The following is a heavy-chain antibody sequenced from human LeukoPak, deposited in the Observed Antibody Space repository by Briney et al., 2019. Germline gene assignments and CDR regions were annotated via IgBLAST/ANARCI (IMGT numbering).Heavy chain of an antibody. J-gene: IGHJ5*02. CDR3: ATGAYGGSA. CDR1: GGSISSYY. D-gene: IGHD4-23*01. Sequence: ASETLSLTCTGSGGSISSYYWSWIRQPAGKGLEWIGRIYSSGIANYNPSLKSRVTMSVDTSKNQFSLKLTSVTAADTAVYYCATGAYGGSAWGQGILVTVSS. V-gene: IGHV4-4*07. CDR2: IYSSGIA.